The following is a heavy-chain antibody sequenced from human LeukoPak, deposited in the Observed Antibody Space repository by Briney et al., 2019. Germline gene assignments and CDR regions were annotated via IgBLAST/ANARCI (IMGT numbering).Heavy chain of an antibody. D-gene: IGHD6-13*01. Sequence: SETLSLTCTVSGGSISSSSYYWGWIRQPPGKGLEWIGSIYYSGSTYYNPSLKSRVTISVYTSKNQFSLKLSSVTAADTAVYYCARAIAAAGAYYYYYMDVWGKGTTVTVSS. J-gene: IGHJ6*03. CDR2: IYYSGST. V-gene: IGHV4-39*07. CDR1: GGSISSSSYY. CDR3: ARAIAAAGAYYYYYMDV.